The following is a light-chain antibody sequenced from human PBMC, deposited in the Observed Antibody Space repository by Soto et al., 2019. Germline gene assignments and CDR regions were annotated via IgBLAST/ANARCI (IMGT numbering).Light chain of an antibody. CDR1: QSVGSS. CDR3: QQRSNWPPLT. V-gene: IGKV3-11*01. Sequence: EIVLTQSPATLSLSPGERATLSCRASQSVGSSLAWYQQKPGQAPRLLIYDASHRAAGIPARFSGSGSGTDFTLTISSLEPEDSALYYCQQRSNWPPLTFGGGTKVEIK. J-gene: IGKJ4*01. CDR2: DAS.